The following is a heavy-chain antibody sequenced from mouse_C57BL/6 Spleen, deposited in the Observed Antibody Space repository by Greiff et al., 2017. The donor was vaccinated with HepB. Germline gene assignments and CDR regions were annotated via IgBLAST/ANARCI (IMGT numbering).Heavy chain of an antibody. J-gene: IGHJ2*01. V-gene: IGHV10-1*01. CDR1: GFSFNTYA. D-gene: IGHD1-1*01. Sequence: EVMLVESGGGLVQPKGSLKLSCAASGFSFNTYAMNWVRQAPGKGLEWVARIRSKSNNYATYYADSVKDRFTISRDDSESMLYLQMNNLKTEDTAMYYCVRHDPVVPFDYWGQGTTLTVSS. CDR3: VRHDPVVPFDY. CDR2: IRSKSNNYAT.